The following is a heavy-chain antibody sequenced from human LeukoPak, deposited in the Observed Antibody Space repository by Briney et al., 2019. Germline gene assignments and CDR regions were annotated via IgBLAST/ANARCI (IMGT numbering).Heavy chain of an antibody. CDR3: ATDRRGAVPQ. CDR2: IHYSGST. CDR1: GGSISSYY. Sequence: SETLSLTRTVSGGSISSYYCSWIRQPPGKGLEWIGYIHYSGSTNYSPSLESRVTISVDTSKNQFSLKLNSVTAADTAVYYCATDRRGAVPQWGQGTLVTVSS. D-gene: IGHD2-2*01. V-gene: IGHV4-59*01. J-gene: IGHJ4*02.